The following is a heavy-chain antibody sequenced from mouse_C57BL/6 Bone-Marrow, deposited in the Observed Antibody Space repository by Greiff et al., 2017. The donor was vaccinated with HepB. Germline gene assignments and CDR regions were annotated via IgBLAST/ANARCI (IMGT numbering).Heavy chain of an antibody. CDR3: ARYYYGSSLAY. D-gene: IGHD1-1*01. Sequence: EVKLEESGGGLVKPGGSLKLSCAASGFTFSSYAMSWVRQTPEKRLEWVATISDGGSYTYYPDNVKGRFTISRDNAKNNLYLQMSHLKSEDTAMYYCARYYYGSSLAYWGQGTLVTVSA. CDR1: GFTFSSYA. V-gene: IGHV5-4*03. CDR2: ISDGGSYT. J-gene: IGHJ3*01.